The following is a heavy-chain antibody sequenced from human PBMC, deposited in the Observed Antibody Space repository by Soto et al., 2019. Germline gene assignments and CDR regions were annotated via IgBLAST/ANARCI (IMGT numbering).Heavy chain of an antibody. Sequence: SETLSLTCTVSGGSISSYYWRWIRQPPGKGLEWIGYIYYSGSTNYNPSLKSRVTISVDTSKNQFSLKLSSVTAADTAVYYCARSTVYDFWSGYYPNEDYYYYYMDVSGKGTTVTVSS. V-gene: IGHV4-59*08. J-gene: IGHJ6*03. CDR1: GGSISSYY. CDR2: IYYSGST. D-gene: IGHD3-3*01. CDR3: ARSTVYDFWSGYYPNEDYYYYYMDV.